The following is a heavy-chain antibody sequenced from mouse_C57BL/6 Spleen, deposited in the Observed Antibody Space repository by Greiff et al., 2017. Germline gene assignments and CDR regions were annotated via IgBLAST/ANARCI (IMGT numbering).Heavy chain of an antibody. V-gene: IGHV1-76*01. J-gene: IGHJ4*01. D-gene: IGHD2-3*01. CDR2: IYPGSGNT. Sequence: VQLVESGAELVRPGASVKLSCKASGYTFTDYYINWVKQRPGQGLEWIARIYPGSGNTYYNEKFKGKATLTAEKSSSTAYMQLSSLTSEDAAVYFCAREGIYDGYDAMDYWGQGTSVTVSS. CDR3: AREGIYDGYDAMDY. CDR1: GYTFTDYY.